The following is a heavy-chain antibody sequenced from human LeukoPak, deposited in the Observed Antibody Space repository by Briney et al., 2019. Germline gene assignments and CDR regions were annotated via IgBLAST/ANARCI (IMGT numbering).Heavy chain of an antibody. J-gene: IGHJ4*02. CDR1: VGTFISYA. Sequence: SVRVSCKASVGTFISYAISWVRQAPGQGLEWMGGIIPIFGTANYAQKFKGRVTITADESTSTAYMELSSLRSEDTAVYYCARDPGWGGPDYYGSGSYGGFVGYWGQGTLVTVSS. V-gene: IGHV1-69*01. CDR3: ARDPGWGGPDYYGSGSYGGFVGY. D-gene: IGHD3-10*01. CDR2: IIPIFGTA.